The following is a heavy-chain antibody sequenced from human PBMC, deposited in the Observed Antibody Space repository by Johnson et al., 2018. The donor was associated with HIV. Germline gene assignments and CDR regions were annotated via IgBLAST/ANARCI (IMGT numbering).Heavy chain of an antibody. CDR3: TTGLYWNDAFDI. J-gene: IGHJ3*02. D-gene: IGHD1-1*01. CDR2: INWNGGST. CDR1: GFTFDDFG. Sequence: VQLVESGGGVVRPGGSLRLSCAASGFTFDDFGLSWVRQAPGKGLEWVSGINWNGGSTGYATSVKGRFTISRDNAKNSLYLHMHSLRAEDTALYYCTTGLYWNDAFDIWGQGTMVTVSS. V-gene: IGHV3-20*04.